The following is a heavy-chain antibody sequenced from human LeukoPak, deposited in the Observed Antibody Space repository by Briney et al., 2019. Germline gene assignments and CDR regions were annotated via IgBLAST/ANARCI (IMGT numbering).Heavy chain of an antibody. CDR1: GYTFTSYD. CDR3: ARGRPKYCSGGSCYYPFDY. V-gene: IGHV1-8*01. J-gene: IGHJ4*02. CDR2: MNPNSGNT. D-gene: IGHD2-15*01. Sequence: ASVKVSCKASGYTFTSYDINWVRQATGQGLEWMGRMNPNSGNTGYAQKFQGRVTMTRNTSISTAYMELSSLRSEDTAVYYCARGRPKYCSGGSCYYPFDYWGQGTLVTVSS.